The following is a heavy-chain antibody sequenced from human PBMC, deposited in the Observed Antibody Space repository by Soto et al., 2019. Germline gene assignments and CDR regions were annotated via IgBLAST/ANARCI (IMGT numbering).Heavy chain of an antibody. D-gene: IGHD3-10*01. CDR1: GVPIRSYF. CDR3: EGSKNPVPFDS. CDR2: SYRTADT. J-gene: IGHJ5*01. Sequence: PSETLSLTCTVSGVPIRSYFWSWVRQPPGRGLEWIGCSYRTADTKYSPSLKSRAAISTDPSKEQFSLRLTTVTAADTALYFCEGSKNPVPFDSWGRGALVTVPS. V-gene: IGHV4-59*01.